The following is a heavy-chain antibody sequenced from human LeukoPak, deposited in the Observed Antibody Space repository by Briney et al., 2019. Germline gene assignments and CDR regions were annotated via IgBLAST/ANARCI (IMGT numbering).Heavy chain of an antibody. D-gene: IGHD6-19*01. J-gene: IGHJ4*02. CDR1: GYTFTSYG. CDR2: ISGYNGNT. V-gene: IGHV1-18*01. CDR3: ARDLLLPGAVAGY. Sequence: ASVKVSCKASGYTFTSYGISWVRRAPGQGLEWMGWISGYNGNTDYVQKLQGRVTMTRDTATSTAYMELRSLRSDDTAVYYCARDLLLPGAVAGYWGQGTLVTVSS.